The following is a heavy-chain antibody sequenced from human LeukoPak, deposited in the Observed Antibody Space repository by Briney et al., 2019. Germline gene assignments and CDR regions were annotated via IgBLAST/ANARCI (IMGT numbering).Heavy chain of an antibody. V-gene: IGHV1-18*01. D-gene: IGHD3-3*01. Sequence: ASVKVSCKASGYTFTSYGISWVRQAPGQGLVWMGWISAYNGNTNYAQKLQGRVTMTTDTSTSTAYMELRSLRSDDTAVYYCARELYDFWSGYYNPKDAFDIWGQGTMVTVSS. J-gene: IGHJ3*02. CDR1: GYTFTSYG. CDR3: ARELYDFWSGYYNPKDAFDI. CDR2: ISAYNGNT.